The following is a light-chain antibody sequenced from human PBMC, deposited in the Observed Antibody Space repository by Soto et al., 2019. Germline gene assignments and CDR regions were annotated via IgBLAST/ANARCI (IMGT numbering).Light chain of an antibody. J-gene: IGLJ1*01. CDR2: EVS. Sequence: QSALTQPASVSGSPGQSITISCTGTSSDVGTYNLVSWYQQHPGKAPKLMIYEVSKWPSGVSNRFSGSKSGNTASLTISGLQAEDEADYYCCSDAAGNTYVFGTGTKLTVL. CDR3: CSDAAGNTYV. V-gene: IGLV2-23*02. CDR1: SSDVGTYNL.